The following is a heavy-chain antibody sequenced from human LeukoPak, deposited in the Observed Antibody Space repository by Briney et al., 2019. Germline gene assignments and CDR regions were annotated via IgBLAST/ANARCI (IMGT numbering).Heavy chain of an antibody. CDR2: MNPNSGNT. CDR3: AKCTSMSGWCDY. J-gene: IGHJ4*02. D-gene: IGHD6-19*01. V-gene: IGHV1-8*01. Sequence: EASVKVSCKASGYTFSSYDINWVRQATGQGLEWMGWMNPNSGNTGYPQKFQGRVTMTRNTSISTAYMELSSLRSEATAVYFCAKCTSMSGWCDYWGQGTLVTVSS. CDR1: GYTFSSYD.